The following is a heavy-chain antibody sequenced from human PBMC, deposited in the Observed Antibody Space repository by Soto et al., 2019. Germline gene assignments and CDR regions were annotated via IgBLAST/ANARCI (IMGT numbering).Heavy chain of an antibody. CDR2: IVAVFGTG. J-gene: IGHJ4*02. CDR3: ARGGRIAATTLDH. V-gene: IGHV1-69*01. Sequence: QVQLVQSGAAVKKPGSSVKVSCKSSGDSFGSYAFSGLRQAPGQGLAWMGGIVAVFGTGNSVEKFRDRITITAEDSTSTVYMELRSLRSDDKAVYYCARGGRIAATTLDHWGQGTLVTVSS. D-gene: IGHD6-13*01. CDR1: GDSFGSYA.